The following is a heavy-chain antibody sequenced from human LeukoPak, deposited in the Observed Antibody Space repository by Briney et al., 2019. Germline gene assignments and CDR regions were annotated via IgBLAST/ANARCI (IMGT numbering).Heavy chain of an antibody. Sequence: PGRSLRLSCAASGFTCSSYAMHWVRQAPGKGLEWVAVISYDGSNKYYADSVKGRFTISRDNSKNTLYLQMNSLRAEDTAVYYCARGRGVVISAFDIWGQGTMVTVSS. CDR2: ISYDGSNK. V-gene: IGHV3-30*01. CDR1: GFTCSSYA. CDR3: ARGRGVVISAFDI. D-gene: IGHD3-22*01. J-gene: IGHJ3*02.